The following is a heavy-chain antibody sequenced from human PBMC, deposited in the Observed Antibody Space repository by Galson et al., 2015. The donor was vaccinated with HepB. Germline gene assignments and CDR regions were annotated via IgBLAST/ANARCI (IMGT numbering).Heavy chain of an antibody. CDR3: ARGAIVDQGAYDY. V-gene: IGHV3-7*01. D-gene: IGHD1-26*01. CDR1: GFTFSNYW. CDR2: IKEDGSDK. J-gene: IGHJ4*02. Sequence: SLRLSCAASGFTFSNYWMKWVRQAPGKGLEWAANIKEDGSDKYYVDSVKGRFTISRDNAKNSLYLQMSSLRAEDTAVYYCARGAIVDQGAYDYWGQGTLVTVSS.